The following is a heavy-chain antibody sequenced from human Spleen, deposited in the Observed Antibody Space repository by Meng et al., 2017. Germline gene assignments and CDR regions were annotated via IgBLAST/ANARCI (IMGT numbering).Heavy chain of an antibody. J-gene: IGHJ4*02. CDR2: INHSGST. Sequence: VHLRSAEQVRFSRPATPSLRCVFSGGSFSDYYCSWIRQPPGKGLEWIGEINHSGSTNYNPSLESRATISVDTSQNNLSLKLSSVTAADSAVYYCARGPTTMAHDFDYWGQGTLVTVSS. CDR3: ARGPTTMAHDFDY. D-gene: IGHD4-11*01. V-gene: IGHV4-34*01. CDR1: GGSFSDYY.